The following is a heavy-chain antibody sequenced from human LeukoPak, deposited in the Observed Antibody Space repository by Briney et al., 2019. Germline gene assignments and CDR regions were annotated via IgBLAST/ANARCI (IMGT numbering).Heavy chain of an antibody. CDR3: ARGGSIAVRPIDY. D-gene: IGHD6-6*01. V-gene: IGHV3-64*01. CDR2: ISSNGGST. CDR1: GFTFSSYA. J-gene: IGHJ4*02. Sequence: PGGSLRLSCAASGFTFSSYAMHWVRQAPGKGLEYVSAISSNGGSTYYANSVKGRFTISRDNTKNTLFLQMGSLRAEDMAVYYCARGGSIAVRPIDYWGQGTLVTVSS.